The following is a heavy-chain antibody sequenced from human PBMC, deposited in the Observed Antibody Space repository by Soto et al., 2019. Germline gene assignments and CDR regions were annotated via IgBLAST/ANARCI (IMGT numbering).Heavy chain of an antibody. D-gene: IGHD5-12*01. CDR3: SSRPLGYSAYGSQR. V-gene: IGHV3-15*01. CDR1: GFTFSDTW. J-gene: IGHJ4*02. Sequence: EVQLVESGGGLVKPGGSLRLSCAASGFTFSDTWMDWVRQAPGKGLEWVGRIKTKTDGGTTEYAAPVKGRFTISRDDSQNTLYLQMSSLKIEDTAVYYCSSRPLGYSAYGSQRWGQGNLDTVSS. CDR2: IKTKTDGGTT.